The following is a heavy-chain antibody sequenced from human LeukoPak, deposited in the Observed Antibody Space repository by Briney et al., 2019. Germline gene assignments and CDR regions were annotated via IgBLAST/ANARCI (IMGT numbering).Heavy chain of an antibody. J-gene: IGHJ4*02. CDR1: GYTFTGYY. CDR3: ARDSGERGSGSYLIAY. V-gene: IGHV1-2*02. D-gene: IGHD3-10*01. Sequence: ASVKVSCKASGYTFTGYYMHWVRQAPGQGLEWMGWINPNSGGTNYAQNFQGRVTMTRDTSISTPYMELSRLRSDDTAVYYCARDSGERGSGSYLIAYWGQGTLVTVSS. CDR2: INPNSGGT.